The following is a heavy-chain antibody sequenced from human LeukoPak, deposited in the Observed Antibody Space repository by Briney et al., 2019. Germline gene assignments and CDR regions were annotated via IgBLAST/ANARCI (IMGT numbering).Heavy chain of an antibody. V-gene: IGHV3-23*01. D-gene: IGHD2-15*01. Sequence: PGGSLTLSCAASGFTFSSYAMSWVRQAPGKGLHWVSANSGSGGNTYYADSVKGRFTISRDNSKDTLYLQMNSLRAEDTAVYYCAKYIGYCSGGSCNYYFDYWGQGTLVTVSS. J-gene: IGHJ4*02. CDR1: GFTFSSYA. CDR3: AKYIGYCSGGSCNYYFDY. CDR2: NSGSGGNT.